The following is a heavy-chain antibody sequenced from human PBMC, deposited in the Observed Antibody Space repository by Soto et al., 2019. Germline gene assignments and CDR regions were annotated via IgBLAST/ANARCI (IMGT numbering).Heavy chain of an antibody. D-gene: IGHD3-10*01. CDR2: INHSRST. Sequence: SSETLSLTCAVYGGSFSGYYWSWIRQPPGKGLEWIGEINHSRSTNYNPSLKSRVTISVDTSKNQFSLKLSSVTAADTAVYYCARLRITMVRGVTIPVGWFDPWGQGTLVTVSS. CDR1: GGSFSGYY. J-gene: IGHJ5*02. CDR3: ARLRITMVRGVTIPVGWFDP. V-gene: IGHV4-34*01.